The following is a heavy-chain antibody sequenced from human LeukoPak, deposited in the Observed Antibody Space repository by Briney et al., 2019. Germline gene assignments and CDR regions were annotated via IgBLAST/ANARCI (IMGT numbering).Heavy chain of an antibody. CDR3: ARSNTTTAHYFDY. J-gene: IGHJ4*02. CDR2: IRSRGSTI. D-gene: IGHD2/OR15-2a*01. CDR1: GFIFSDYY. V-gene: IGHV3-11*04. Sequence: GGSLRLSCAASGFIFSDYYMSWIRQAPGKGLEWVSYIRSRGSTIYYADSVKGRFTISRDNARNSLYLQMSSLRAEDTAVYYCARSNTTTAHYFDYWGQGTLVTVSS.